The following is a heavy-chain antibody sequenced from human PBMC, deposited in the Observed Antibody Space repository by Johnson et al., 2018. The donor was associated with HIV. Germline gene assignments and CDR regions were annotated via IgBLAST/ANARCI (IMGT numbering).Heavy chain of an antibody. CDR1: GFTFSSYA. CDR2: ISYDGSNK. V-gene: IGHV3-30*14. D-gene: IGHD5-24*01. CDR3: ASSRDGYKGVNAFDI. Sequence: QVQLVESGGGLVQPGRSLRLSCAASGFTFSSYAMHWVRQAPGKGLEWVAVISYDGSNKYYADSVKGRFTISRDNSKNTLYLQMNSLRAEDTALYYCASSRDGYKGVNAFDIWGQGTMVTVSS. J-gene: IGHJ3*02.